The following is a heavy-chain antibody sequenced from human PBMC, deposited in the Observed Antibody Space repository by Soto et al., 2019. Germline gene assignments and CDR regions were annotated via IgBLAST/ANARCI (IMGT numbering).Heavy chain of an antibody. CDR2: ISYDGSNK. D-gene: IGHD3-16*01. CDR3: AKDKRALIAYYYYGMDV. J-gene: IGHJ6*02. CDR1: GFTFSSYG. V-gene: IGHV3-30*18. Sequence: GGSLRLSCAASGFTFSSYGMHWVRQAPGKGLEWVAVISYDGSNKYYADSVKGRFTISRDNSKNTLYLQMNSLRAEDTAVYYCAKDKRALIAYYYYGMDVWGQGTTVTVSS.